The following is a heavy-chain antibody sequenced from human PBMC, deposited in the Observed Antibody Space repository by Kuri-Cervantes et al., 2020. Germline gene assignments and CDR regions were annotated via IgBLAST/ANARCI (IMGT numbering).Heavy chain of an antibody. CDR2: ISWNSGSI. V-gene: IGHV3-9*01. CDR3: AKDGAAAGYYFDY. J-gene: IGHJ4*02. Sequence: GGSLRLSCAASGFTFDDYAMHWVRQAPGKGLEWVSGISWNSGSIGYADSVKGRFTISRDISRNTLYLYLQMDSLRAEDTAVYYCAKDGAAAGYYFDYWGQGSLVTVSS. D-gene: IGHD6-13*01. CDR1: GFTFDDYA.